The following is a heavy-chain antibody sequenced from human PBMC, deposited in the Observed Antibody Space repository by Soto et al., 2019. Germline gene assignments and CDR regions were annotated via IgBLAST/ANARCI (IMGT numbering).Heavy chain of an antibody. J-gene: IGHJ3*01. D-gene: IGHD1-26*01. V-gene: IGHV1-69*02. CDR1: GDTFSSYT. CDR3: AAGGHGAFDL. CDR2: IIPILDIA. Sequence: QVQLVQSGAEVKKPGSSVKVSCKASGDTFSSYTISWVRQAPGQGLEWMGRIIPILDIANYTQKFQGRVTITADKSTSTAYMELSSQRSEDTAVYYCAAGGHGAFDLWGHGTMVTVSS.